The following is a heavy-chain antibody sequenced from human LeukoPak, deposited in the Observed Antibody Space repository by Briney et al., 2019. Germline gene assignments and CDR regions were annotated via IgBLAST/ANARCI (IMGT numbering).Heavy chain of an antibody. V-gene: IGHV3-23*01. CDR2: ISGSDDGT. CDR1: GFTFSSHV. CDR3: TKDRAAAGNDAFDI. J-gene: IGHJ3*02. Sequence: PGGSLRLSCAASGFTFSSHVMNWVRQAPGKGLEWVAGISGSDDGTYYADSVKGRFTISRDISKNTLYLKMNSLRAEDTALYYCTKDRAAAGNDAFDIWGQGTMVIVSS. D-gene: IGHD6-13*01.